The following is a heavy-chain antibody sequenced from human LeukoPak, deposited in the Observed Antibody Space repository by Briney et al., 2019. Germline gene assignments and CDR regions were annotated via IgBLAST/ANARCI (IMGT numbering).Heavy chain of an antibody. CDR1: GFTVSSNY. CDR3: ARASGYDFWSGFNWFDP. V-gene: IGHV3-66*01. CDR2: IYSGGST. D-gene: IGHD3-3*01. J-gene: IGHJ5*02. Sequence: GGSLRLSCAASGFTVSSNYMSWVRQAPGKGLEWVSVIYSGGSTYYADSVKGRFTISRDNSMNTLYLQMNSLRAEDTAVYYCARASGYDFWSGFNWFDPWGQGTLVTVSS.